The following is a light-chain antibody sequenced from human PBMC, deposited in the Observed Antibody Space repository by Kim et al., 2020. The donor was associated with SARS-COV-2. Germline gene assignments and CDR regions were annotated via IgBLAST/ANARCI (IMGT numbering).Light chain of an antibody. CDR2: GNS. V-gene: IGLV1-40*01. CDR3: QSYDSSLSGSVV. Sequence: VTIPGTRGGSNIRAGYDVHWYQKLPGTAPKLLSYGNSNRPSGVPDRFSGSKSGTSASLAITGLQAEDEADYYCQSYDSSLSGSVVFGGGTQLTVL. CDR1: GSNIRAGYD. J-gene: IGLJ2*01.